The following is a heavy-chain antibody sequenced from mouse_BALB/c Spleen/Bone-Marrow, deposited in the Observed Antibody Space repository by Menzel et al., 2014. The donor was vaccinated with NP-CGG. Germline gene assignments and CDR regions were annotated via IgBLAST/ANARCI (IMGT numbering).Heavy chain of an antibody. J-gene: IGHJ3*01. CDR3: ARFAY. CDR2: IDPANGNT. Sequence: VQLQQSGAELAKPGASVKLSCTASGFNIXDTYMHWVKQRPGQGLEWIGRIDPANGNTKYDPKFQGKATITADTSSNTAYLQLSSLTSEDTAVYYCARFAYWGQGTLVTVSA. CDR1: GFNIXDTY. V-gene: IGHV14-3*02.